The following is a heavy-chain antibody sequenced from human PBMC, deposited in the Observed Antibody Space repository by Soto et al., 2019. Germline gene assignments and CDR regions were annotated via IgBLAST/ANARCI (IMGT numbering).Heavy chain of an antibody. CDR1: VVSIIIYY. D-gene: IGHD4-17*01. CDR2: IYYSGST. CDR3: PRPTLGPAKIYAEGDDFDI. V-gene: IGHV4-59*01. J-gene: IGHJ3*02. Sequence: PSGTXAVTCTLAVVSIIIYYFILMRHPPGKGREWIGYIYYSGSTNYNPSLKSRVTISVETSKNQFSMKLSSVTAADTAVYYCPRPTLGPAKIYAEGDDFDIRGQRTMV.